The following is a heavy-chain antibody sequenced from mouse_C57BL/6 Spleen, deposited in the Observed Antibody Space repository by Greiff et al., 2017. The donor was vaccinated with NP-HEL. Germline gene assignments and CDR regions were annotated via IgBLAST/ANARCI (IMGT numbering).Heavy chain of an antibody. Sequence: VQLQQSGAELVKPGASVKLSCKASGYTFTEYTIHWVKQRSGQGLEWIGWFYPGSGSIKYNEKFKDKATLTADKSSRTVYMELSRLTSEDSAVYFCARHEENGYYGYYAMDYWGQGTSVTVSS. V-gene: IGHV1-62-2*01. D-gene: IGHD2-3*01. CDR2: FYPGSGSI. CDR1: GYTFTEYT. CDR3: ARHEENGYYGYYAMDY. J-gene: IGHJ4*01.